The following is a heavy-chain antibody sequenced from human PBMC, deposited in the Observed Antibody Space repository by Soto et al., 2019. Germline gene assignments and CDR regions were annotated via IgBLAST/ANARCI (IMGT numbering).Heavy chain of an antibody. J-gene: IGHJ3*01. CDR1: GGSISSEYY. V-gene: IGHV4-30-4*01. Sequence: QVQLQESGPGLVKPSQTLSLTCTVSGGSISSEYYWSWIRQPPGKDLEWIGYIYYSGTTYYNPSLKSRVTISVDTSKNLFSLKLYSVTAADTALYYCARAPDRGANSRDAFVLWGQGTMVTVSS. D-gene: IGHD7-27*01. CDR3: ARAPDRGANSRDAFVL. CDR2: IYYSGTT.